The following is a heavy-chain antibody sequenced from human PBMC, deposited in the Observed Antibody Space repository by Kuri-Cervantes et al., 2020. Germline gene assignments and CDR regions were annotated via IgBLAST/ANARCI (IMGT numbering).Heavy chain of an antibody. CDR1: GFTFSSYE. Sequence: GGSLRLSCAASGFTFSSYEMNWVRQAPGKGLEWVSYISSSGSTIYYADSVKGRFTISRDNAKNSLYLQMNSLRAEDTAVYYCAKKLHTPQGNYYGSGSYFLPLDYWGQGTLVTVSS. V-gene: IGHV3-48*03. CDR3: AKKLHTPQGNYYGSGSYFLPLDY. CDR2: ISSSGSTI. J-gene: IGHJ4*02. D-gene: IGHD3-10*01.